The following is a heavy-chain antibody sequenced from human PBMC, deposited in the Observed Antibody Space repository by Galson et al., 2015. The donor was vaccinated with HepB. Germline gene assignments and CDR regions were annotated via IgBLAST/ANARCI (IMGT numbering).Heavy chain of an antibody. Sequence: SLRLSCAASGFTFRTYALHWVRQTPDKGLEWLAVISYDGSDKQYTDSVKGRFTISRDNSKNTLNLQMNSLRPEDSAVYYCAREGPLVGSQFDDWGQGTPVTVSS. CDR1: GFTFRTYA. J-gene: IGHJ4*02. CDR2: ISYDGSDK. CDR3: AREGPLVGSQFDD. D-gene: IGHD3-9*01. V-gene: IGHV3-30*04.